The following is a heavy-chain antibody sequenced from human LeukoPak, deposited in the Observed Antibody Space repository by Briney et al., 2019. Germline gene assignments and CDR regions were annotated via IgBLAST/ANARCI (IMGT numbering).Heavy chain of an antibody. CDR1: GFTFSIYS. CDR3: ARSPSDDFWSGYSHFDN. J-gene: IGHJ4*02. CDR2: ITTSSSYI. Sequence: PGGSLRLSCAASGFTFSIYSMNWVRQAPGKGLEWVSSITTSSSYIYYADSVKGRFTVSRDNAKNSLYLQMNSLRAEDTAIYYCARSPSDDFWSGYSHFDNWGRGTLVTVSS. V-gene: IGHV3-21*01. D-gene: IGHD3-3*01.